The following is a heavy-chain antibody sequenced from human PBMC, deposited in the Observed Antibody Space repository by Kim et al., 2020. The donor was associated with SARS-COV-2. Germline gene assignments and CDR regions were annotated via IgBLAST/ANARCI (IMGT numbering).Heavy chain of an antibody. CDR3: ARSGGYDSPDAFDI. V-gene: IGHV3-11*04. J-gene: IGHJ3*02. Sequence: ADSVKGRFTISRDNAKNSLYLQMNSLRAEDTAVYYCARSGGYDSPDAFDIWGQGTMVTVSS. D-gene: IGHD5-12*01.